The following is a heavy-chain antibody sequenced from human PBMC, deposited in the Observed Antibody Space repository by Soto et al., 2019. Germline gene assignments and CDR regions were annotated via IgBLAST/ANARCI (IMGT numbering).Heavy chain of an antibody. CDR1: GGSVTTYY. Sequence: SETLSLTCTVSGGSVTTYYWSWIRQPPGKGLEWIGYIYYSGSTNYNPSLKSRVAISVDTSKNQFSLKLSSVTAADTAVYYCARGGITIFDYWGQGTLVTVSS. D-gene: IGHD3-9*01. J-gene: IGHJ4*02. CDR3: ARGGITIFDY. V-gene: IGHV4-59*08. CDR2: IYYSGST.